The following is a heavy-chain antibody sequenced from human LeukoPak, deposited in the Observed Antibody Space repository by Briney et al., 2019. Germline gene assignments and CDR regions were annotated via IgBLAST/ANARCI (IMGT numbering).Heavy chain of an antibody. D-gene: IGHD3-10*01. Sequence: ASVKVSCKASGYTFTSYDINWVRQATGQGLEWMGWMNPNSGNTGYAQKFQGRVTMTRNTSISTAYMELSSLRSEDTAVYYCARGRGYYGSGSYYKSGFDPWGQGTLVTVSS. CDR2: MNPNSGNT. CDR1: GYTFTSYD. J-gene: IGHJ5*02. CDR3: ARGRGYYGSGSYYKSGFDP. V-gene: IGHV1-8*01.